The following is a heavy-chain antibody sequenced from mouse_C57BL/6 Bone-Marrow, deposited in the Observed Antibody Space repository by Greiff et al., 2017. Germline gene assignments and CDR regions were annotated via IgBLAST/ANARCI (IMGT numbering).Heavy chain of an antibody. D-gene: IGHD1-1*01. V-gene: IGHV5-17*01. Sequence: EVQVVESGGGLVKPGGSLKLSCAASGFTFSDSGMHWVRQAPEKGLEWVAYISSGSSTIYYADTVKGRFTISRDNAKNTLYLQMTRLRSEDTAMYYCARDYGSSYNYFDYWGQGTTLTVSS. CDR1: GFTFSDSG. CDR2: ISSGSSTI. CDR3: ARDYGSSYNYFDY. J-gene: IGHJ2*01.